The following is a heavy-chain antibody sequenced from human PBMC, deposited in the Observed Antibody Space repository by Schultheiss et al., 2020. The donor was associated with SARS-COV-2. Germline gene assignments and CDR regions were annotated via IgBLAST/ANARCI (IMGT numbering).Heavy chain of an antibody. CDR2: INHSGST. V-gene: IGHV4-38-2*02. J-gene: IGHJ4*02. Sequence: SQTLSLTCTLSGYSISSGYYWSWIRQPPGKGLEWIGEINHSGSTNYNPSLKSRVTISVDTSKNQFSLKLSSVTAADTAVYYCASIAAAGNDYWGQGTLVTVSS. CDR3: ASIAAAGNDY. D-gene: IGHD6-13*01. CDR1: GYSISSGYY.